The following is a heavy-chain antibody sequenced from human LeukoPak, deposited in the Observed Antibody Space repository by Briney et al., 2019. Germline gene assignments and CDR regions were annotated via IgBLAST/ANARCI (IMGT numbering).Heavy chain of an antibody. V-gene: IGHV3-53*01. D-gene: IGHD1-14*01. CDR1: GFTVSSNY. CDR2: IYSGGST. J-gene: IGHJ4*01. CDR3: AGGSGWITGD. Sequence: GGSLRLSCAASGFTVSSNYMSWVRQAPGKGLEWVSVIYSGGSTYYADSVKGRFIISRDNAKNSLYLQMNSLRVDDTAVYYCAGGSGWITGDWGHGTLVTVSS.